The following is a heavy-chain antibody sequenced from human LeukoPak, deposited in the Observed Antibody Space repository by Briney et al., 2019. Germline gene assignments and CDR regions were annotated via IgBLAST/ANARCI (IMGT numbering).Heavy chain of an antibody. Sequence: GRSLRLSCAASGFTFSSYGMHWVRQAPGKGLEWVALIWFDGNKKDYVDSVKGRFTISRDNSKKTVYLQMNSLRAEDTAAYYCARGLRNTDTFDIWGQGTMVTVSS. CDR2: IWFDGNKK. V-gene: IGHV3-33*01. CDR1: GFTFSSYG. J-gene: IGHJ3*02. CDR3: ARGLRNTDTFDI.